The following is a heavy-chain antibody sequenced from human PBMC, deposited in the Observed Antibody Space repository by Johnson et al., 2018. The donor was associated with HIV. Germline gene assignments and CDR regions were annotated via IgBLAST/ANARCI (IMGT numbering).Heavy chain of an antibody. J-gene: IGHJ3*02. Sequence: VQLVESGGGVVRPGGSLRLSCAASGFTFDDYGMNWVRQAPGKGLEWGSGINWNGGSIGSADSVKVRITISRDNAKNSLYLQMNSLRAEDTALYYCAKDSYSSGWYDAFDIWGQGTMVTVSS. CDR3: AKDSYSSGWYDAFDI. CDR1: GFTFDDYG. D-gene: IGHD6-19*01. V-gene: IGHV3-20*04. CDR2: INWNGGSI.